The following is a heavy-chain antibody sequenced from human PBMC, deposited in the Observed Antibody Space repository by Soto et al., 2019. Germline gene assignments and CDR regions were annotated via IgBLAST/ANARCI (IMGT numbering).Heavy chain of an antibody. V-gene: IGHV3-33*01. CDR3: ARDDAFDNENGFDM. J-gene: IGHJ3*02. CDR2: IVSDGSAI. D-gene: IGHD3-3*02. Sequence: GGSLRLSCAVSGVLFSVYGFHWVRQSPGQGLEWLGVIVSDGSAIYHADSLEGRFFISRDNSKDILYLQMNSLRVEETAVYYCARDDAFDNENGFDMWGQGTMVTVSS. CDR1: GVLFSVYG.